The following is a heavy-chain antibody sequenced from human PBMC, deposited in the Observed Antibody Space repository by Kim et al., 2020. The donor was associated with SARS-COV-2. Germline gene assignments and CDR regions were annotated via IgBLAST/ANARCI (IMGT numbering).Heavy chain of an antibody. D-gene: IGHD3-3*01. J-gene: IGHJ4*02. Sequence: SVKVSCKASGGTFSSYAISWVRQAPGQGLEWMGGIIPIFGTANYAQKFQGRVTITADESTSTAYMELSSLGSEDTAVYYCARSREEITIFGVVITPANYWGQGTLVTVSS. CDR2: IIPIFGTA. V-gene: IGHV1-69*13. CDR1: GGTFSSYA. CDR3: ARSREEITIFGVVITPANY.